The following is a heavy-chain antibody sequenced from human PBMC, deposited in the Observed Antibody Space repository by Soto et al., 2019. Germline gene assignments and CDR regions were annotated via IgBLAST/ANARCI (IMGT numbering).Heavy chain of an antibody. CDR1: GGSISSGGYY. D-gene: IGHD2-15*01. J-gene: IGHJ5*02. CDR3: ARDLDEGYCSGDGCYSNNWFDP. V-gene: IGHV4-31*03. Sequence: SETLSLTCTVSGGSISSGGYYWSWIRQHPGKGLEWIGYIYYSGSTYYNPSLKSRVTMTRDTSTSTVYMELSSLRSEDTAVYYCARDLDEGYCSGDGCYSNNWFDPWGQGTLVTVSS. CDR2: IYYSGST.